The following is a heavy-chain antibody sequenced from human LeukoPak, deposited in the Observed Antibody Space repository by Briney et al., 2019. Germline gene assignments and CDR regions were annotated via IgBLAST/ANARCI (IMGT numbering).Heavy chain of an antibody. J-gene: IGHJ6*02. V-gene: IGHV3-23*01. CDR1: GFTFSTYA. CDR3: AKDVRVGGGGMDV. D-gene: IGHD1-26*01. CDR2: ISDSGANK. Sequence: GGSLRLSCAASGFTFSTYAMNWVRQAPGQGLEWVSLISDSGANKHYADSVKGRFTISRDNSKNTVSLQMNSLRAEDTAVYYCAKDVRVGGGGMDVWGQGTPVTVSS.